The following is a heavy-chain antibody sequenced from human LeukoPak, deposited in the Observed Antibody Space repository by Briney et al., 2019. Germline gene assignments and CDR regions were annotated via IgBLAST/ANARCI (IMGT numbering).Heavy chain of an antibody. CDR3: AKGGGSYPGLYYFDY. CDR1: GFTFSSYG. J-gene: IGHJ4*02. D-gene: IGHD1-26*01. CDR2: ISYDGSNK. Sequence: PGGSLRLSCAASGFTFSSYGMHWARQAPGKGLEWVAVISYDGSNKYYADSVKGRFTISRDNSKNTLYLQMNSLRAEDTAVYYCAKGGGSYPGLYYFDYWGQGTLVTVSS. V-gene: IGHV3-30*18.